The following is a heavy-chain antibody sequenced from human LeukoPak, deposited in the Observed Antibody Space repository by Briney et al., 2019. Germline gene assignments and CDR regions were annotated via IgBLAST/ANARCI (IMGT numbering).Heavy chain of an antibody. CDR3: AKDIYYDSSGYYSYFDY. D-gene: IGHD3-22*01. Sequence: GGSLRLSCAASGFTFDDYAMHWVRQAPGKGLEWVSGISCNSGSIGYADSVKGRFTISRDNAKNSLYLQMNSLRAEDTALYYCAKDIYYDSSGYYSYFDYWGQGTLVTVSS. J-gene: IGHJ4*02. V-gene: IGHV3-9*01. CDR2: ISCNSGSI. CDR1: GFTFDDYA.